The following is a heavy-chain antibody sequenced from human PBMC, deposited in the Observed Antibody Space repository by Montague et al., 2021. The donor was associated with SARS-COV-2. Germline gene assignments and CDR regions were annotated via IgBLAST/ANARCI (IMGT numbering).Heavy chain of an antibody. V-gene: IGHV6-1*01. CDR2: TYYRSKWYS. D-gene: IGHD6-19*01. CDR3: VRYSGWFYFDF. Sequence: CAISGDSVASNSVAWGWHRQSLSRALELLGSTYYRSKWYSDYAPXVRGRLTVNPDASKNEFSLELNYVTPEDTAVYYCVRYSGWFYFDFWGQGTLVTVSS. J-gene: IGHJ4*02. CDR1: GDSVASNSVA.